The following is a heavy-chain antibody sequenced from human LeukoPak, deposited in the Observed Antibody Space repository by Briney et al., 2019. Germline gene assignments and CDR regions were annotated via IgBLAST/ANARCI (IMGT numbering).Heavy chain of an antibody. CDR2: IVVGSGNT. Sequence: TSVKVSCKASGFTFTSSTIQWVRQARGQRLEWIGWIVVGSGNTNYAQKFQERVIITRDMSTTTVYMELSSMRSEDTAVYYCGVTPGFGELTLDYWGQGTLVTVSS. V-gene: IGHV1-58*02. CDR1: GFTFTSST. D-gene: IGHD3-10*01. CDR3: GVTPGFGELTLDY. J-gene: IGHJ4*02.